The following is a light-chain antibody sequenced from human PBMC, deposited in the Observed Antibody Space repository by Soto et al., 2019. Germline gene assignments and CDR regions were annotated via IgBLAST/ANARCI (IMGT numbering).Light chain of an antibody. CDR3: QQYNNWPHT. CDR1: QRVSSN. J-gene: IGKJ5*01. CDR2: GAS. V-gene: IGKV3-15*01. Sequence: EIVVTQSPVTLSVSPGERATLSCRASQRVSSNWAWYQQKPGQAPRLLLYGASTLATGIPARFSGGGSGTGFTLTVRSLQSEDFALYYCQQYNNWPHTFGQGTRRELK.